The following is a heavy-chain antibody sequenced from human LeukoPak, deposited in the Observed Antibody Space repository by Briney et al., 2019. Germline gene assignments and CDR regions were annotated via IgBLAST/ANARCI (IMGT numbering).Heavy chain of an antibody. CDR3: AKWGDYDVLTGYYVSDY. V-gene: IGHV3-23*01. Sequence: GGSLRLSSVPSRFTPCNYIMSWVPEAPRKGLEWVSPITGGGSGIYYTDSMKSRFTISRDNYKNTLYLQINSLRAEDTAVYYCAKWGDYDVLTGYYVSDYWGQGTLVTVSS. D-gene: IGHD3-9*01. CDR2: ITGGGSGI. J-gene: IGHJ4*02. CDR1: RFTPCNYI.